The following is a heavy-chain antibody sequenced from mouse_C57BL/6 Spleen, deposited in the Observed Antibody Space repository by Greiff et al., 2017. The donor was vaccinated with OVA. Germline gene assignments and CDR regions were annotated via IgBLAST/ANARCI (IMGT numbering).Heavy chain of an antibody. CDR3: TTGSAGFFAMDY. V-gene: IGHV14-4*01. J-gene: IGHJ4*01. D-gene: IGHD3-2*02. CDR2: IDPENGDT. Sequence: VQLQQSGAELVRPGASVKLSCTASGFNIKDDYMHWVKQRPEQGLEWIGWIDPENGDTEYASKFQGKATITADTSSNTAYLQLSSLTSEDTAVYYCTTGSAGFFAMDYWGQGTSGTVSS. CDR1: GFNIKDDY.